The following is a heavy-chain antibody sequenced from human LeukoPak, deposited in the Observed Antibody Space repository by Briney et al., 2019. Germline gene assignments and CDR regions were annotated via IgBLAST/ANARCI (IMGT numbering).Heavy chain of an antibody. CDR2: IYYSGST. Sequence: SETLSLTCTVSGGSVSSYYWSWIRQPPGKGLEWIGYIYYSGSTNYNPSLKSRVTISVDTSKNQFSLKLSSVTAADTAVYYCARVTATEGNDWGQGTLVTVSS. J-gene: IGHJ4*02. D-gene: IGHD3-16*01. CDR3: ARVTATEGND. CDR1: GGSVSSYY. V-gene: IGHV4-59*02.